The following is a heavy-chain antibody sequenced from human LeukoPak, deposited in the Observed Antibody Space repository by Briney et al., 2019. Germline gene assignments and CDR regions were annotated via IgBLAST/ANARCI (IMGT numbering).Heavy chain of an antibody. CDR1: GFTFSSYG. D-gene: IGHD3-10*01. J-gene: IGHJ4*02. CDR3: AIIAIWFGELEYYFDY. Sequence: GGSLRLSCATSGFTFSSYGMHWVRQAPDKGLEWVAVIWHDGSNKYYADSVKGRFTISRDNSKNTLYLQMDSLRAEDTAVYYCAIIAIWFGELEYYFDYWGQGTLVTVSS. CDR2: IWHDGSNK. V-gene: IGHV3-33*01.